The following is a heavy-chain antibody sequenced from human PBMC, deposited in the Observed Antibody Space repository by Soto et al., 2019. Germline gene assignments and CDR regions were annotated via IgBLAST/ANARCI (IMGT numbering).Heavy chain of an antibody. Sequence: QVQLVQSGAEVKKPGASVKVSCKASGYNFATYGVSWVRQAPGQGLEWMGWISAYTGDTGYAQKVQDRVTLTTDAATSTAYMELRSLRPVDTAVYYCARDYYPDSSSYGYFEYWGQGTLVTVSS. D-gene: IGHD3-22*01. CDR2: ISAYTGDT. J-gene: IGHJ4*02. CDR3: ARDYYPDSSSYGYFEY. V-gene: IGHV1-18*01. CDR1: GYNFATYG.